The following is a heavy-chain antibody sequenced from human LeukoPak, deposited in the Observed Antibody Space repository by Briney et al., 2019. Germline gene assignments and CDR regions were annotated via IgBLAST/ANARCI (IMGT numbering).Heavy chain of an antibody. CDR1: GGSFRDYY. J-gene: IGHJ4*02. CDR2: ISHSGTS. D-gene: IGHD3-22*01. V-gene: IGHV4-34*01. Sequence: SETLSLTCAVYGGSFRDYYWSWVRQSPGKGLEWIGEISHSGTSRYNLSLKNRLTISIDTSKNQFSLKLRSVTAADTARYYCARSYYYDGFDYSLGFWGQGTLVTVSS. CDR3: ARSYYYDGFDYSLGF.